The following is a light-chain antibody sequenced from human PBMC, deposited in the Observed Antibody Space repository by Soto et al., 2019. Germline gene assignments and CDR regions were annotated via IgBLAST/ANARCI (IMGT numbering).Light chain of an antibody. CDR3: QQYHTYSWT. CDR1: ENIGVW. J-gene: IGKJ1*01. V-gene: IGKV1-5*03. CDR2: KAS. Sequence: DIQMTQSPSTLSASVGDRVTITCRASENIGVWLAWYQQKPGKAPKLLIYKASSLQSGVPSRFSGGGSGTGFTLTISSLQPDDFATYYCQQYHTYSWTFGQGTKVDIK.